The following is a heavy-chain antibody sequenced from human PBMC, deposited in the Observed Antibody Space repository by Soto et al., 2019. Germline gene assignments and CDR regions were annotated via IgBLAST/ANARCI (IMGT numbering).Heavy chain of an antibody. CDR3: APGRITIFGVVTPFDY. CDR2: ISSSSSYI. V-gene: IGHV3-21*01. CDR1: GFTFSSYS. J-gene: IGHJ4*02. D-gene: IGHD3-3*01. Sequence: PGGSLRLSCAASGFTFSSYSMNWVRQAPGKGLEWVSSISSSSSYIYYADSVKGRFTISRDNAKNSLYLQMNSLRAEDTAVYYCAPGRITIFGVVTPFDYWGQGTLVTVSS.